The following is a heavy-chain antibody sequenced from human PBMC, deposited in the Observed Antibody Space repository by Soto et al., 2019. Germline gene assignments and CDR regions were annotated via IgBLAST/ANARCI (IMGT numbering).Heavy chain of an antibody. D-gene: IGHD2-21*02. CDR2: IFPDGST. CDR1: GFTVSTNF. V-gene: IGHV3-66*01. Sequence: GESLKISCIVSGFTVSTNFLNWVRQAPGKGLEWVSVIFPDGSTYYPDSVKGRFTISRDNFRNTVYFQMNSLRAEDTAVYFCARRALPYAFVDLWGQGTLVTVSS. CDR3: ARRALPYAFVDL. J-gene: IGHJ5*02.